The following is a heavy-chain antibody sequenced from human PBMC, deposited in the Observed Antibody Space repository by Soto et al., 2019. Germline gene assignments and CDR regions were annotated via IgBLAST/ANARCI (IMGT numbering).Heavy chain of an antibody. Sequence: SGPTLVNPTQTLTLTCTFSGFSLTTNGLGVGWIRQSPGKALEWLAVIYWDDDKRYSPSLKSRLSITKDTSKNQVVLIMTNMDPVDTATYYCAHKGPDDWHLDYCGQGTLVTVSS. CDR3: AHKGPDDWHLDY. J-gene: IGHJ4*01. D-gene: IGHD3-9*01. V-gene: IGHV2-5*02. CDR2: IYWDDDK. CDR1: GFSLTTNGLG.